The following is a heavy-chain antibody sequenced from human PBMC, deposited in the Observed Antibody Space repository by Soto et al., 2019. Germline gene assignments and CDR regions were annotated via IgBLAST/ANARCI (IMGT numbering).Heavy chain of an antibody. D-gene: IGHD3-22*01. CDR2: IYYSGST. Sequence: PSETLSLTCTVSGGSISSGDYYWSWIRQPPGKGLEWIGYIYYSGSTYYNPSLKSRVTISVDTSKNQFSLKLSSVTAADTAMYYCARESAINYYDSSGYMYWGQGTLVTVSS. CDR1: GGSISSGDYY. J-gene: IGHJ4*02. V-gene: IGHV4-30-4*01. CDR3: ARESAINYYDSSGYMY.